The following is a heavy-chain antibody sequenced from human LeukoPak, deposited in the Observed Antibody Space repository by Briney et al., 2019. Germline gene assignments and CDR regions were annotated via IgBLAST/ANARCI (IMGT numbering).Heavy chain of an antibody. J-gene: IGHJ4*02. D-gene: IGHD2-2*01. CDR3: ARGPSWHSTTDY. V-gene: IGHV4-34*01. CDR2: INHSGST. Sequence: SETLSLTCAVYGGSFSGYYWSWIRQPPGKGLEWIGEINHSGSTNYNPSLKSRGTISVDTSKNQFSLKLSSVTAADTAVYYCARGPSWHSTTDYWGQGTLVTVSS. CDR1: GGSFSGYY.